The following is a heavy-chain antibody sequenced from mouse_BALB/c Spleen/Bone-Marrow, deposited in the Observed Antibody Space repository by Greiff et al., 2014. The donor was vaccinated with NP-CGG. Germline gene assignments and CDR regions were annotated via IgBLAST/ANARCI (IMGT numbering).Heavy chain of an antibody. V-gene: IGHV2-9*02. J-gene: IGHJ4*01. CDR2: LWADGST. D-gene: IGHD1-2*01. CDR1: GFSLTTYG. CDR3: ARITTAMGAMDY. Sequence: QVQLQQSGPGLVAPSQSLSITCTVSGFSLTTYGVHWVRQPPGKGLEWLGVLWADGSTNYNSALMSRLSISKDNSKSQVFLKMNSLQTDDTAMYYCARITTAMGAMDYWGQGTSVTVSS.